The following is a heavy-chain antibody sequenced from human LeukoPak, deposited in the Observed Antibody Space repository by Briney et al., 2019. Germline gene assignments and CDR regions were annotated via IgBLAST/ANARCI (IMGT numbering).Heavy chain of an antibody. J-gene: IGHJ6*02. V-gene: IGHV3-49*04. CDR1: GITFTTID. D-gene: IGHD3-22*01. CDR2: IRSKAYGGTT. Sequence: GGSLRLSCAVSGITFTTIDVSWVRLAPRKGLEWVSFIRSKAYGGTTEYAASVKGRFTISRDDSKSIAYLQMNSLKTEDTAVYYCRGDSSGYYSDYGMDVWGQGTTVTVSS. CDR3: RGDSSGYYSDYGMDV.